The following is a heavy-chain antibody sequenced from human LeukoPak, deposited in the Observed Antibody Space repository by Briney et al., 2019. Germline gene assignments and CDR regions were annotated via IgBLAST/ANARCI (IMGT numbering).Heavy chain of an antibody. Sequence: SETLSLTCTVSGGSIKSNYWSWIRQPPGKGLEWIGYGYYSGTSNYNPSFKSRVTISLDTSKSQFSLKLRFVTTADTAVYYCAREGDPGSGYNYGNWLDPWGQGTLVTVSS. D-gene: IGHD5-24*01. CDR2: GYYSGTS. CDR1: GGSIKSNY. V-gene: IGHV4-59*01. J-gene: IGHJ5*02. CDR3: AREGDPGSGYNYGNWLDP.